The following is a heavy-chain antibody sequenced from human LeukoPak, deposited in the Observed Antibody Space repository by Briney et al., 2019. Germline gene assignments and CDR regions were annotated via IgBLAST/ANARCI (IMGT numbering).Heavy chain of an antibody. Sequence: GGSLRLSCAASGFTFSSYAMSWVRQAPGKGLEWVSGVRDNGDSTYYADSVKGRFTISRDNSRNTLYLQMNGLRADDTAVYYCAKEGNGDYYLDYWGQGALVTVSS. CDR3: AKEGNGDYYLDY. CDR1: GFTFSSYA. J-gene: IGHJ4*02. D-gene: IGHD4-17*01. CDR2: VRDNGDST. V-gene: IGHV3-23*01.